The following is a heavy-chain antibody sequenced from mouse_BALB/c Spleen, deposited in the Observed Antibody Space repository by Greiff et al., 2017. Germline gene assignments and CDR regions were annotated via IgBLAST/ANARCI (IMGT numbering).Heavy chain of an antibody. V-gene: IGHV5-12-2*01. Sequence: EVQRVESGGGLVQPGGSLKLSCAASGFTFSNYTMSWVRQTPEKRLEWVSYISNGGGSTYYPDTVKGRFTISRDNAKNTLYLQMSSLKSEDTAMYYCARHRRLYYAMDYWGQGTSVTVSS. CDR3: ARHRRLYYAMDY. J-gene: IGHJ4*01. CDR1: GFTFSNYT. CDR2: ISNGGGST. D-gene: IGHD2-2*01.